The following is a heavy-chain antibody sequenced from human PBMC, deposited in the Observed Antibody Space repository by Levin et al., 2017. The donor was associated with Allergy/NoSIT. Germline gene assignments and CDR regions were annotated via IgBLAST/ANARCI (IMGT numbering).Heavy chain of an antibody. V-gene: IGHV4-4*07. Sequence: SETLSLTCTVSGGSISSYYWSWIRQPAGKGLEWIGRIYTSGSTNYNPSLKSRVTMSVDTSKNQFSLKLSSVTAADTAVYYCAREDGDRVAARPYHYYYGMDVWGQGTTVTVSS. CDR2: IYTSGST. CDR1: GGSISSYY. D-gene: IGHD6-6*01. CDR3: AREDGDRVAARPYHYYYGMDV. J-gene: IGHJ6*02.